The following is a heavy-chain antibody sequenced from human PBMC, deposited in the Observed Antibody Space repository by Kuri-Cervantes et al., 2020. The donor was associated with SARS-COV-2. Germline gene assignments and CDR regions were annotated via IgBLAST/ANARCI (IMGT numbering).Heavy chain of an antibody. V-gene: IGHV4-39*01. CDR3: ARQLIVEYSSSFFDY. CDR2: IYYSGST. CDR1: GGSISSSSYY. Sequence: SETLSLTCTVSGGSISSSSYYWGWIRQPPGKGLEWIGSIYYSGSTYYNPSLKSRVTISVGTSKNQFSLKLSSVTAADTAVYYCARQLIVEYSSSFFDYWGQGTLVTVSP. J-gene: IGHJ4*02. D-gene: IGHD6-6*01.